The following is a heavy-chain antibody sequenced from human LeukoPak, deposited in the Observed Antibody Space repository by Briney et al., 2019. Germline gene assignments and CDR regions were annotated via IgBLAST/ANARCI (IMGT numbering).Heavy chain of an antibody. CDR3: AKPLPNYAPTQGDAFDI. CDR2: ISYDGSNK. Sequence: VRTLRLSCAASVFTFSSYGIHWVRQAPGDGLEWVAVISYDGSNKYYANSVKGRFTISRDNSKNTLYLQMNSLRAEDTAVYYCAKPLPNYAPTQGDAFDIWGQGTMVTVSS. J-gene: IGHJ3*02. D-gene: IGHD2-2*01. CDR1: VFTFSSYG. V-gene: IGHV3-30*18.